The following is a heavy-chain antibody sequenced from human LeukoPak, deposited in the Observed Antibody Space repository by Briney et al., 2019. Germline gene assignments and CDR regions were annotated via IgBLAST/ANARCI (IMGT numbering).Heavy chain of an antibody. CDR3: ARDLPAAHNWFDP. CDR2: TSYDENKK. D-gene: IGHD2-2*01. V-gene: IGHV3-30*04. J-gene: IGHJ5*02. CDR1: GFSFTDYA. Sequence: GTSLRLSCAASGFSFTDYAMHWVRQAPGKGLEWVTVTSYDENKKFYADSVKGRFTISRDNSRNTLYLQMNSLRAEDTALYYCARDLPAAHNWFDPWGQGTLVTVSS.